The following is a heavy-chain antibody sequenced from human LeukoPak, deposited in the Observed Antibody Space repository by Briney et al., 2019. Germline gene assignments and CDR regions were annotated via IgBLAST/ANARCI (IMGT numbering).Heavy chain of an antibody. Sequence: SETLSLTCAVYGGSFSGYYWSWIRQPPGKGLEWIGEINHSGSTNYNPSLKSRVTISVDTSKNQFSLKLSSVTAADMAVYYCASYCSSTSCSFGFDPWGQGTLVTVSS. CDR3: ASYCSSTSCSFGFDP. J-gene: IGHJ5*02. CDR1: GGSFSGYY. D-gene: IGHD2-2*01. V-gene: IGHV4-34*01. CDR2: INHSGST.